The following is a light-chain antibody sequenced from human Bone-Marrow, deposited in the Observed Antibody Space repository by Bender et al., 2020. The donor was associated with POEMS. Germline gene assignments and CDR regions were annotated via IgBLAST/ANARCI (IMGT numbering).Light chain of an antibody. Sequence: QSALTQPASVSGSPGQSITLSCTGTTSDVGRYDYVSWYQQHPGKAPKTIIFGVTYRPSGVSDRFPGSKSGSTASLTISGLQAEDDAVYYCASYTTGYTLVLFGGGTKLTVL. CDR1: TSDVGRYDY. CDR2: GVT. V-gene: IGLV2-14*03. CDR3: ASYTTGYTLVL. J-gene: IGLJ2*01.